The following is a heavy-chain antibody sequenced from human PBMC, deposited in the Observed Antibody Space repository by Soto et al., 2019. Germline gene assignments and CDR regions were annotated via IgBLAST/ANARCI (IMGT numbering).Heavy chain of an antibody. CDR1: GGSFSNYG. CDR2: IIPVFGTP. Sequence: QVQVVQSGAEVKKPGSSVKVSCKASGGSFSNYGISWMRKAPGQGLEWMGGIIPVFGTPHYAQKFQDRVTITADESTSTIYMDVSSLTSEDTAVYYCARGAAIKIVETTYHGLDVWGQCSTVTVS. CDR3: ARGAAIKIVETTYHGLDV. V-gene: IGHV1-69*12. J-gene: IGHJ6*02. D-gene: IGHD2-2*01.